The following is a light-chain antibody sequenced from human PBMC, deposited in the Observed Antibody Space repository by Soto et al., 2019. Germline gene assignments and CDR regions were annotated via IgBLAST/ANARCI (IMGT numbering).Light chain of an antibody. V-gene: IGKV3-20*01. CDR3: QQYGTSPYT. Sequence: EIVLTQSPGTLSLSPGERASLSCGASQSVDSYLAWYQQKPGQAPRLVIYGASNRATGIPDRVSGSGSGTSFTLTTSRLEPQDFAVYYCQQYGTSPYTFGQGTKLEIK. J-gene: IGKJ2*01. CDR1: QSVDSY. CDR2: GAS.